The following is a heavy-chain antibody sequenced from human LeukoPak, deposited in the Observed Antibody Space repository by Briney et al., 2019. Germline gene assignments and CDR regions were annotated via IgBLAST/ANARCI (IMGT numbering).Heavy chain of an antibody. V-gene: IGHV3-9*01. J-gene: IGHJ5*02. D-gene: IGHD3-10*01. CDR3: AKGYPSFGDLRFDP. Sequence: PGRPLRLSCAASGFTFDDYAMHWVRQAPGKGLEWVSGISWNSGSIGYADSVKGRFTISRDNAKNSLYLQMNSLRAEDTALYYCAKGYPSFGDLRFDPWGQGTLVTVSS. CDR2: ISWNSGSI. CDR1: GFTFDDYA.